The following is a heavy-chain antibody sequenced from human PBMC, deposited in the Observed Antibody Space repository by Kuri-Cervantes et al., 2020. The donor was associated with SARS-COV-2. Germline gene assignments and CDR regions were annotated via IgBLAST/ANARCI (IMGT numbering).Heavy chain of an antibody. D-gene: IGHD2-2*01. V-gene: IGHV4-39*01. CDR3: ARHPPRDLMPWVD. CDR1: GGSISSSSYY. J-gene: IGHJ4*02. CDR2: IYYSGST. Sequence: GSLRLSCTVSGGSISSSSYYWGWIRQPPGKGLEWIGSIYYSGSTYYNPSLKSRVTISVDTSKNQFSLKLSSVTAADTAVYYCARHPPRDLMPWVDWGQGTLVPVSS.